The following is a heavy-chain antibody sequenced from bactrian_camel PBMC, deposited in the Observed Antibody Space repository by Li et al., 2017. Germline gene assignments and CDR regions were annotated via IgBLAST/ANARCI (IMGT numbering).Heavy chain of an antibody. J-gene: IGHJ4*01. CDR3: AAVYSTCDFWDHRATK. Sequence: VQLVESGGGSVQAGGSLRLSCAASGYISVSYCMGWFRQVPGKEREAVATIYTGGGNTFYADSVKGRATISQDSAKNTLYLQMNSLKAEDTATYYCAAVYSTCDFWDHRATKWGQGTQVTVS. CDR2: IYTGGGNT. CDR1: GYISVSYC. V-gene: IGHV3S1*01. D-gene: IGHD3*01.